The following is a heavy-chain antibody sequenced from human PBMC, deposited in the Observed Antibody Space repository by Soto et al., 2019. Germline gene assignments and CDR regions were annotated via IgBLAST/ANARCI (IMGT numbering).Heavy chain of an antibody. J-gene: IGHJ5*02. CDR3: ARHDTGDSSGSPGCFDP. V-gene: IGHV5-10-1*03. CDR1: GYSFTSYW. D-gene: IGHD3-22*01. Sequence: EVQLVQSGAEVKKPGESLRISCKGSGYSFTSYWISWVRQMPGKALEWMGRIDPSDSYTNYSPSFQVHVTISADKSISTAYLQWSSLKASDTAMYYCARHDTGDSSGSPGCFDPWGQGTLVTVSS. CDR2: IDPSDSYT.